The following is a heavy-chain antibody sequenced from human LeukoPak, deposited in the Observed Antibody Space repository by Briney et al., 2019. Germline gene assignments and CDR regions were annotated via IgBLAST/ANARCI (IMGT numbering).Heavy chain of an antibody. Sequence: PGGSLRLSCAASGFTFSSYAMHWVRQAPGKGLEWVAVISYDGSNKYYADSVKGRFTISRDNSKNTLYLQMNSLRAEDTAVYYCARDSRELGYSNHRPQFDYWGQGTLVAVSS. CDR3: ARDSRELGYSNHRPQFDY. CDR2: ISYDGSNK. CDR1: GFTFSSYA. J-gene: IGHJ4*02. D-gene: IGHD4-11*01. V-gene: IGHV3-30*04.